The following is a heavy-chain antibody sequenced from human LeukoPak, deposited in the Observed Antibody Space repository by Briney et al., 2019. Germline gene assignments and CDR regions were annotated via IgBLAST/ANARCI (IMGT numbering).Heavy chain of an antibody. V-gene: IGHV4-39*01. CDR2: IYYSGST. J-gene: IGHJ6*03. Sequence: SETLSLTCTVSGDSMTSYYWGWIRQPPGKGLEWIGSIYYSGSTYYNPSLKSRVTISVDTSKNQFSLKLSSVTAADTAVYYCARLGSGRTHYYYYMDVWGKGTTVTVSS. CDR3: ARLGSGRTHYYYYMDV. CDR1: GDSMTSYY. D-gene: IGHD3-10*01.